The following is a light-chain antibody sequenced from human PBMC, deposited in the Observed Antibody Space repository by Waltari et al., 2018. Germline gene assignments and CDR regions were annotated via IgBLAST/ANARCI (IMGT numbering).Light chain of an antibody. CDR3: CSYAGRNVWV. CDR2: EVL. J-gene: IGLJ3*02. CDR1: SSHVGFYNL. Sequence: QSALTQPASVSESPGQSVNIPCTGTSSHVGFYNLVSWYQQHPDKAPKLMIYEVLERPSGISNRFSGSKSGDTASLTISGLRAEDEADYYCCSYAGRNVWVFGGGTKLTVL. V-gene: IGLV2-23*02.